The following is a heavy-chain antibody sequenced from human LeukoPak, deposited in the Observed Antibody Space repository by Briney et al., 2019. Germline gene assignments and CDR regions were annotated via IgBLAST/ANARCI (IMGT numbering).Heavy chain of an antibody. J-gene: IGHJ5*02. V-gene: IGHV3-48*04. Sequence: PGGSLRLSCAASGLTFSSSSMNWVRQAPGKELEWISYIRSSSDTIYYADSVKGRFTISRDNAKNTLYLQMDSLRAEDTAVYYCARDQPYKLGPNWFDPWGQGTLVTVSS. CDR1: GLTFSSSS. D-gene: IGHD7-27*01. CDR2: IRSSSDTI. CDR3: ARDQPYKLGPNWFDP.